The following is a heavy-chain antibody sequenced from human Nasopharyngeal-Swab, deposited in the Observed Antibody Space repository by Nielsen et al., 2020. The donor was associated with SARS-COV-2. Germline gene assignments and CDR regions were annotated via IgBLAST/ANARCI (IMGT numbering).Heavy chain of an antibody. V-gene: IGHV1-24*01. J-gene: IGHJ1*01. CDR1: VYTLTELS. CDR3: ATVAKYSSGWYYGEYFQH. Sequence: ASVKVSCKVSVYTLTELSMHWVRPAPGKGLEWMGGFDPEDGETIYAQKFQGRVTMTEDTSTDTAYMELSSLRSEDTAVYYCATVAKYSSGWYYGEYFQHWGQGTLFTVSS. D-gene: IGHD6-19*01. CDR2: FDPEDGET.